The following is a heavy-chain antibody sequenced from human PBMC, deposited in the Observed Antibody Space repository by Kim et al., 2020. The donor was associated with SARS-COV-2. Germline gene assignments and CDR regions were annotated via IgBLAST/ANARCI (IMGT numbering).Heavy chain of an antibody. CDR1: GFTFSTYT. Sequence: GGSLRLSCAASGFTFSTYTMNWVRQAPGKGLEWVSSISSSSSYIYYADSVKGRFTISRDNAKNSLYLQMNSLRAEDTAVYYCARDKAEWLLYGYGMDAWGQGTTVTVSS. D-gene: IGHD3-3*01. CDR3: ARDKAEWLLYGYGMDA. J-gene: IGHJ6*02. CDR2: ISSSSSYI. V-gene: IGHV3-21*01.